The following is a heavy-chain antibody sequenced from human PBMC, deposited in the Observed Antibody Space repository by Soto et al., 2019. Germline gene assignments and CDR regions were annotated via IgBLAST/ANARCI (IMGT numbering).Heavy chain of an antibody. CDR3: ARDGSNYGRHYYYYYYMDV. V-gene: IGHV1-69*08. D-gene: IGHD3-10*01. Sequence: QVQLVQSGAEVKKPGSSVKVSCKASGGTFSSYTISWVRQAPGQGLEWMGRIIPILGIANYAQKFQGRVTITADNYSSTAYMELISLRSDDNAVYYCARDGSNYGRHYYYYYYMDVWGKGTTVTVSS. CDR2: IIPILGIA. J-gene: IGHJ6*03. CDR1: GGTFSSYT.